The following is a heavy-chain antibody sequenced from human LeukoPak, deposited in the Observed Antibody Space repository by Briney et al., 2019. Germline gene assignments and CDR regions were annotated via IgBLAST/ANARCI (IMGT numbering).Heavy chain of an antibody. D-gene: IGHD4-23*01. CDR2: INHSGST. Sequence: SETLSLTCAVYGGSFSGYYWSWIRQPPGKGLEWIGEINHSGSTNYNPSLKSRVTISVDTSKNQFSLKLSSVTAADTAVYYCARRGRWGGGKGPFDYWGQGTLVTVSP. CDR1: GGSFSGYY. J-gene: IGHJ4*02. V-gene: IGHV4-34*01. CDR3: ARRGRWGGGKGPFDY.